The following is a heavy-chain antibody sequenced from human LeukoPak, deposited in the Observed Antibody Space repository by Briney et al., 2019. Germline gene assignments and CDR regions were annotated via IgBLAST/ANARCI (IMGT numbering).Heavy chain of an antibody. CDR2: IYHSGST. CDR1: GYSISSGYY. J-gene: IGHJ4*02. Sequence: SETLYLTCAVSGYSISSGYYWGWIRQPPGKGLEWIGSIYHSGSTYYNPSLKSRVTISVDTSKNQFSLKLSSVTAADTAVYYCARKPYGSGSYYNTYYFDYWGQGTLVTVSS. D-gene: IGHD3-10*01. CDR3: ARKPYGSGSYYNTYYFDY. V-gene: IGHV4-38-2*01.